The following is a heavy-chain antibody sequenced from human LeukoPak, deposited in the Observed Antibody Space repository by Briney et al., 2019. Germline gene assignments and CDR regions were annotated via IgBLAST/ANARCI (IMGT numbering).Heavy chain of an antibody. D-gene: IGHD3-3*01. CDR2: IYYSGST. V-gene: IGHV4-31*03. CDR3: AREILGGVTDY. J-gene: IGHJ4*02. CDR1: GGSISSGGYY. Sequence: SETLSLTCTVSGGSISSGGYYWSWIRQHPGKGLEWIGYIYYSGSTYYNPSLKSRVTISVDTSKNQFSLKLSSVTAADTAVYYCAREILGGVTDYWGQGTLVTVSS.